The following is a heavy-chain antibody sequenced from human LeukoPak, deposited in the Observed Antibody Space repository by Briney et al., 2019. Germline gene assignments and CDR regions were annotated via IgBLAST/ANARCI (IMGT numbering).Heavy chain of an antibody. Sequence: PGGSLRLSCAASGFTFSDYYMSWIRQAPGKGLEWVSYISSSGNTIYYADSVKGRFTISRDNAKNSLYLQMNSLRAEDTAVYYCARDVDYANPRHDYWGQGTLVTVSS. V-gene: IGHV3-11*04. J-gene: IGHJ4*02. CDR2: ISSSGNTI. CDR1: GFTFSDYY. CDR3: ARDVDYANPRHDY. D-gene: IGHD4/OR15-4a*01.